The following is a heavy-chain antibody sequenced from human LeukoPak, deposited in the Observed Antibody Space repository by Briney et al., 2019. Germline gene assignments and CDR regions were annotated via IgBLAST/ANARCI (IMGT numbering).Heavy chain of an antibody. D-gene: IGHD3-10*01. Sequence: ASVKVSSKASGYTFTSYSMHWVRQAPGQGHEWMGIINPSGGGTSYAQKFQGRVTMTRDTSTSTVYMELSSLRSEDTAVYYCARVWGSGSYYDYWGQGTLVTVSS. J-gene: IGHJ4*02. CDR3: ARVWGSGSYYDY. V-gene: IGHV1-46*01. CDR1: GYTFTSYS. CDR2: INPSGGGT.